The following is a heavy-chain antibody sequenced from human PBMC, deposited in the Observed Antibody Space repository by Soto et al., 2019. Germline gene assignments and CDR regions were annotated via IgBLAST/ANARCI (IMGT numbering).Heavy chain of an antibody. CDR1: GFSFSDSI. D-gene: IGHD2-2*03. V-gene: IGHV3-33*01. CDR2: ISTAHTNE. CDR3: ARGWIKYAGGAFDI. J-gene: IGHJ3*02. Sequence: QVQLEESGGGVVQPGTSLKLSCTASGFSFSDSIIHWLRQAPGRGLEWVAVISTAHTNEAYAHSVRDRFIISRDNSMSTLFLQMNSLRAEDTAIYYWARGWIKYAGGAFDIWGQGTTVTVS.